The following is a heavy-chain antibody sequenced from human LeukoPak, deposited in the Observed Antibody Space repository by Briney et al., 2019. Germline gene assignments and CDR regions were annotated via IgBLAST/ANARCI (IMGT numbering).Heavy chain of an antibody. Sequence: ASVKVSCKASGYIFTTYYMHWVRQAPGQGLEWMGVINPSDGSTNYAQRFQGRVTFTSDTSATVVYMDLSSLRSEDAAEYYCARDQGVAGFMDVWGQGTTVTVSS. J-gene: IGHJ6*02. CDR1: GYIFTTYY. CDR3: ARDQGVAGFMDV. D-gene: IGHD6-19*01. CDR2: INPSDGST. V-gene: IGHV1-46*01.